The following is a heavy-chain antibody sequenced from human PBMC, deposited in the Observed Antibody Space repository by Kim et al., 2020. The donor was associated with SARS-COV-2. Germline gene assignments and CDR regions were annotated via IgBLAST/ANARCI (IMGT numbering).Heavy chain of an antibody. CDR2: ISYDGSNK. CDR3: AKDSSLDY. Sequence: LSLTCAASGFTFSSYGMHWVRQAPGKGLEWVAVISYDGSNKYYADSVKGRFTISRDNSKNTLYLQMNSLRAEDTAVYYCAKDSSLDYWGQGTLVTVS. J-gene: IGHJ4*02. CDR1: GFTFSSYG. V-gene: IGHV3-30*18.